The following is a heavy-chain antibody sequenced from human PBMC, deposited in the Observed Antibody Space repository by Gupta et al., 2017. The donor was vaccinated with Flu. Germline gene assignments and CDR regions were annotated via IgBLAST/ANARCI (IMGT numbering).Heavy chain of an antibody. CDR2: MKPNCGKS. CDR3: TRPTGVLNGNSRDFDY. Sequence: QVQLVQSGAEGKKPGASVKVSCKAAGYTFINNDINWVRQAPGQGLEWMGWMKPNCGKSSYAQKFLGRITMTRDTSTSTDYMELSGLTSEDTAIYYCTRPTGVLNGNSRDFDYWGQGTLVTVSS. D-gene: IGHD6-19*01. J-gene: IGHJ4*02. CDR1: GYTFINND. V-gene: IGHV1-8*01.